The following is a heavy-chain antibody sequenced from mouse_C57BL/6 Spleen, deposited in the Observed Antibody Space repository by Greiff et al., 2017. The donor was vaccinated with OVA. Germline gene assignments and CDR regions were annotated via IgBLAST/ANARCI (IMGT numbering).Heavy chain of an antibody. CDR1: GFTFSSYA. CDR3: ARPMVYYYGSSYFDY. J-gene: IGHJ2*01. V-gene: IGHV5-4*03. D-gene: IGHD1-1*01. CDR2: ISDGGSYT. Sequence: DVKLVESGGGLVKPGGSLKLSCAASGFTFSSYAMSWVRQTPEKRLEWVATISDGGSYTYSPDNVTVRFTISRDNAKNNLYLQMSHLKSEDTAIYDCARPMVYYYGSSYFDYWGQGTTLTVSS.